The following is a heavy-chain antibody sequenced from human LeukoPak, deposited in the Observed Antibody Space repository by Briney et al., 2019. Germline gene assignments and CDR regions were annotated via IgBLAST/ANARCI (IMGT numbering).Heavy chain of an antibody. D-gene: IGHD3-22*01. J-gene: IGHJ4*02. CDR1: GFTFSSYW. V-gene: IGHV3-74*01. Sequence: PGGSLRLSCAAPGFTFSSYWMHWVRQAPGKGLVWVSRINSDGSSTSYADSVKGRFTISRDNAKNTLYLQMNSLRAEDTAVYYCARDPDYYDSSGYYGYFDYWGQGTLVTVSS. CDR2: INSDGSST. CDR3: ARDPDYYDSSGYYGYFDY.